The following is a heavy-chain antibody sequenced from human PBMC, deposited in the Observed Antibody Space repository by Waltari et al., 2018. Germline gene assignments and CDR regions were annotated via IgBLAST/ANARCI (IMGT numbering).Heavy chain of an antibody. V-gene: IGHV3-11*06. J-gene: IGHJ3*02. Sequence: QVQLQESGPGLVKPSQTLSLTCTVSGGSISSGGYYWSWIRQHPGKGLEWVSSISSSSSYIYYADSVKGRFTISRDNAKNSLYLQMNSLRAEDTAVYYCAREGYDSSGYFGSNDAFDIWGQGTMVTVSS. CDR3: AREGYDSSGYFGSNDAFDI. D-gene: IGHD3-22*01. CDR2: ISSSSSYI. CDR1: GGSISSGGYY.